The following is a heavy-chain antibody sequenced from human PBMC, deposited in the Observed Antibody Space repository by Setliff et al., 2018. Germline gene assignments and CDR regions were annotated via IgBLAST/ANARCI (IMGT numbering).Heavy chain of an antibody. CDR1: GDSISSSSYY. CDR2: IYYSGRT. Sequence: SETLSLTCTVSGDSISSSSYYWGWIRQPPGKGLEWIGSIYYSGRTYYNPSLKSRVTISVDKSKNQFSLKLSAVTAADTAVYYCARAAVNYDFWSGHYGAITNHFDYWGQGT. J-gene: IGHJ4*02. V-gene: IGHV4-39*07. D-gene: IGHD3-3*01. CDR3: ARAAVNYDFWSGHYGAITNHFDY.